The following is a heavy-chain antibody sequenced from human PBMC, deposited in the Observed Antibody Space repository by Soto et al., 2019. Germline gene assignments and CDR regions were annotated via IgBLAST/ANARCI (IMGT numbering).Heavy chain of an antibody. V-gene: IGHV1-69*01. J-gene: IGHJ3*02. CDR3: ARVYSSGYYHLDDAFDI. Sequence: QVQLVQSGAEVKKPGSSVKVSCKASGGTFSSYAISWVRQAPGQGLVWMGGIIPIFGTANYAQKFQGRVTIPADESTSTAYMELISLRSEDTAVYYCARVYSSGYYHLDDAFDIWGQGTMATVSS. CDR1: GGTFSSYA. CDR2: IIPIFGTA. D-gene: IGHD3-22*01.